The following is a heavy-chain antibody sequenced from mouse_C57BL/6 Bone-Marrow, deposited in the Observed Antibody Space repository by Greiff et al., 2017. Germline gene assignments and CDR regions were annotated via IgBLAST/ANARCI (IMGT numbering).Heavy chain of an antibody. V-gene: IGHV1-55*01. Sequence: QVQLQQPGAELVKPGASVKMSCKASGYTFTSYWITWVKQRPGQGLEWIGDIYPGSGSTNYNEKFKSKATLTVDTSSSTAYMQLSSLTSEDSAVYYCARVTGYYAMDYWGQGTSVPVSA. J-gene: IGHJ4*01. CDR3: ARVTGYYAMDY. CDR2: IYPGSGST. D-gene: IGHD4-1*01. CDR1: GYTFTSYW.